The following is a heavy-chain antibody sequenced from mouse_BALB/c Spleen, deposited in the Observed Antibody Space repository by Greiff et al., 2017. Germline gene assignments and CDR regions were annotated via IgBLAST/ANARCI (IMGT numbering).Heavy chain of an antibody. CDR2: ISSGGSYT. V-gene: IGHV5-9-4*01. Sequence: EVQLVESGGGLVKPGGSLKLSCAASGFTFSSYAMSWVRQSPEKRLEWVAEISSGGSYTYYPDTVTGRFTISRDNAKNTLYLEMSSLRSEDTAMYYCARADSSGYRRFAYWGQGTLVTVSA. J-gene: IGHJ3*01. CDR3: ARADSSGYRRFAY. CDR1: GFTFSSYA. D-gene: IGHD3-2*01.